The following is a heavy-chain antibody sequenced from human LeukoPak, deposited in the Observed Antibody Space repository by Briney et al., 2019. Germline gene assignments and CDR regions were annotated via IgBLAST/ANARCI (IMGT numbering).Heavy chain of an antibody. CDR1: GFTFSSYG. Sequence: PGGSLRLSCVASGFTFSSYGMSWVRQAPGKGLEWVSAIWVSGISGSSGNTYYADYYADSVKGRFTISRDNPRNTLYLQMNSLRAEDTAVYYCAKGRDAFDIWGQGTMVTVSA. J-gene: IGHJ3*02. CDR2: IWVSGISGSSGNT. V-gene: IGHV3-23*01. CDR3: AKGRDAFDI.